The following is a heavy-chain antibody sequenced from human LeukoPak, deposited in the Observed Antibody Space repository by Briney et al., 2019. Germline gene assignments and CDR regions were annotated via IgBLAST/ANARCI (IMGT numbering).Heavy chain of an antibody. D-gene: IGHD6-6*01. J-gene: IGHJ4*02. CDR1: GDSVSSNSAA. CDR3: ARGSSISIRSLDF. Sequence: SQTLSLTCALSGDSVSSNSAAWNWIRQSPSRGLEWLGRTYYRSKWYNEYAVSVKGRITIKPDTSKNQCSLQLNSVTPEDTAVYYCARGSSISIRSLDFWAQGTLVTVSS. CDR2: TYYRSKWYN. V-gene: IGHV6-1*01.